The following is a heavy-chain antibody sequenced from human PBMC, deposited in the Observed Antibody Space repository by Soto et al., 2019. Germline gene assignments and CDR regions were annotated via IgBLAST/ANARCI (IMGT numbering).Heavy chain of an antibody. J-gene: IGHJ4*02. CDR1: GDSVSSNSAA. CDR2: TYYRSKWYN. CDR3: ASVALGRNSSGWAFDY. D-gene: IGHD6-19*01. Sequence: SQTLSLTCAISGDSVSSNSAAWNWIRQSPSRGLEWLGRTYYRSKWYNDYAVSVKSRITINPDTSKNQFSLQLNSVTPEDTAVYYCASVALGRNSSGWAFDYWGQGTLVTVSS. V-gene: IGHV6-1*01.